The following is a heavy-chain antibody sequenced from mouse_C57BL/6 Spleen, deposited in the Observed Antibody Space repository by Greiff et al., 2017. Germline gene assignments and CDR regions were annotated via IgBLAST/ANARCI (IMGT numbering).Heavy chain of an antibody. V-gene: IGHV1-82*01. CDR2: IYPGDGDT. J-gene: IGHJ4*01. CDR3: ARSRCEGDYYAMDY. CDR1: GYAFSSSW. Sequence: QVQLQQSGPELVKPGASVKISCKASGYAFSSSWMNWVKQRPGKGLEWIGRIYPGDGDTNYNGKFKGKATLTADKSSSTAYMQLSSLTSEDSAVYFCARSRCEGDYYAMDYWGQGTSVTVSS.